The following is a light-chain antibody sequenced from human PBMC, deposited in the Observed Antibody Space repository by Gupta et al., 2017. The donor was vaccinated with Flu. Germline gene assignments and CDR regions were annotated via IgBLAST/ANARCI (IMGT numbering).Light chain of an antibody. J-gene: IGKJ2*01. Sequence: SWSPGERATLACRASQSASSYLAWYQQKPGQAPRLLIYDASSRATGIPARFSGSGSGTDFTLTISSLEPEDFAVYYCQQRSNWPVTFGQGTKLEIK. CDR1: QSASSY. CDR2: DAS. CDR3: QQRSNWPVT. V-gene: IGKV3-11*01.